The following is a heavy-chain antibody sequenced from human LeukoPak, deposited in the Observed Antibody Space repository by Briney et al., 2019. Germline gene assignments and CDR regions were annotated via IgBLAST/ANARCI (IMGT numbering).Heavy chain of an antibody. CDR1: GFTFSSYW. D-gene: IGHD5-12*01. J-gene: IGHJ3*02. CDR2: IKQDGSEK. CDR3: ARRRGSHSFDI. Sequence: GGSLRLSCAASGFTFSSYWMSWVRQAPGKGLEWVANIKQDGSEKYYVDSVKGRYTISRDNAKNSLYLQMNSLGVEDTAVYYCARRRGSHSFDIWGQGTMVTVSS. V-gene: IGHV3-7*01.